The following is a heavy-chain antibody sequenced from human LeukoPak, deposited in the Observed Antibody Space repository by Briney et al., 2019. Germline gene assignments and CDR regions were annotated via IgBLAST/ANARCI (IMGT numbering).Heavy chain of an antibody. CDR3: TSWGDTTAEYFQR. CDR2: INPDGRDT. D-gene: IGHD2-21*02. CDR1: GFIFSSYW. J-gene: IGHJ1*01. V-gene: IGHV3-7*01. Sequence: GGSLRLSCAASGFIFSSYWMHWVRQAPGKGLEWVAHINPDGRDTYYVDSVKGRFTISRDNAQNSMYLQMNSLRVEDTAVYYCTSWGDTTAEYFQRWGQGTLVTVSS.